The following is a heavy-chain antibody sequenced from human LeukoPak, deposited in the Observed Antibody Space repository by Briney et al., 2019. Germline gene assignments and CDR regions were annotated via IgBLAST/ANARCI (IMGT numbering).Heavy chain of an antibody. CDR3: ARIATVTTHYYYYYMDV. J-gene: IGHJ6*03. CDR2: IYSGGST. Sequence: PGGSLRLSCAASGFTFSSYAMSWVRQAPGKGLEWVSVIYSGGSTYYADSVKGRFTISRDNSKNTLYLQMNSLRAEDTAVYYCARIATVTTHYYYYYMDVWGKGTTVTISS. CDR1: GFTFSSYA. V-gene: IGHV3-66*01. D-gene: IGHD4-17*01.